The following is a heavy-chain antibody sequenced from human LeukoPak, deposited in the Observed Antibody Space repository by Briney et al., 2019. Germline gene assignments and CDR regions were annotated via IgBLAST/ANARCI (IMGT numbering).Heavy chain of an antibody. CDR3: ARDFPGGSTFDC. CDR2: IKPNSGDT. Sequence: ASVKVSCKTSGYTFTCYYMHWVRHAPGQGLEWMGWIKPNSGDTDYAQKFQGRVTMTRDTSISTAYMELSRLRSDDTAVYYCARDFPGGSTFDCWGQGTLVTVSS. D-gene: IGHD2-15*01. V-gene: IGHV1-2*02. CDR1: GYTFTCYY. J-gene: IGHJ4*02.